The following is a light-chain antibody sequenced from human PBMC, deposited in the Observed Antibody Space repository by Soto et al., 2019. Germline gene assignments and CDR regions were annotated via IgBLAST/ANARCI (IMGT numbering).Light chain of an antibody. Sequence: DIQMTQSPSSLSASVGDRVTITCRASQGIRNYLAWYQQKPGKVPKLLIYAASTLQSGVPSRFSGSGSGTDFTLTISRLQPEEVATYYCQKYSTAPWTLGQGTKVEVK. CDR1: QGIRNY. CDR2: AAS. CDR3: QKYSTAPWT. V-gene: IGKV1-27*01. J-gene: IGKJ1*01.